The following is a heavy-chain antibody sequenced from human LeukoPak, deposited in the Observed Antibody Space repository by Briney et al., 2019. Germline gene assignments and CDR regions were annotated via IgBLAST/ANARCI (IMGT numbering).Heavy chain of an antibody. J-gene: IGHJ4*02. D-gene: IGHD4-23*01. Sequence: SETLSLTCTVSGGSISSNYWSWIRQPPGKGLEWIGYIHYSGSTNYNPSLTSRVTISVDTSKNQFSLKLSPVTAADTAVYYCARVGVDYSGNIIKYYFDYWGQGTLVTVSS. CDR1: GGSISSNY. CDR2: IHYSGST. V-gene: IGHV4-59*01. CDR3: ARVGVDYSGNIIKYYFDY.